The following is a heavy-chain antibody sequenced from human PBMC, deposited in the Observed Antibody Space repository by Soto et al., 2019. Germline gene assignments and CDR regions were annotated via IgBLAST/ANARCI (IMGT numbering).Heavy chain of an antibody. V-gene: IGHV1-69*01. J-gene: IGHJ4*02. D-gene: IGHD3-3*01. Sequence: QVQLVQSGAEVKKPGSSVKVSCTTSGGTISSFGMNWVRQAPGQVLEWMGGIVPIDGSTKYAEKFQGRVTITADASTSTVYMDLSSLRSEDTAVYYCARSFTKSRRGGVAFDYWGQGTLLTVSP. CDR1: GGTISSFG. CDR3: ARSFTKSRRGGVAFDY. CDR2: IVPIDGST.